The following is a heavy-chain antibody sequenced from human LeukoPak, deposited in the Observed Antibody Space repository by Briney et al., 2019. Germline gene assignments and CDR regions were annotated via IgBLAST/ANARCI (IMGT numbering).Heavy chain of an antibody. J-gene: IGHJ1*01. D-gene: IGHD3-3*01. CDR2: IYYSGST. Sequence: SETLSLTCTVSGGSISSYYWSWIRQPPGKGLEWIGYIYYSGSTNYNPSLKSRVTISVDTSKNQFSLKLSSVTAADTAVYYCARGGKRITIFGVVIPYFQHWGQGTLVTVSS. CDR1: GGSISSYY. V-gene: IGHV4-59*01. CDR3: ARGGKRITIFGVVIPYFQH.